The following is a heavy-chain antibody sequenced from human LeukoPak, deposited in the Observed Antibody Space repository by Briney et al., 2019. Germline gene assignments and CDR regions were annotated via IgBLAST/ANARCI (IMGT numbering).Heavy chain of an antibody. CDR2: INHSGSSGIT. Sequence: ETLSLTCAVYGGSFSGYYWTWIRQAPGKGLEWIGEINHSGSSGITNYNPSLKSRVTISVDTSRKQFFLKLSSVTVADTAVYYCARGRSNRDSWGQGTLVTVSS. V-gene: IGHV4-34*01. J-gene: IGHJ4*02. D-gene: IGHD4/OR15-4a*01. CDR3: ARGRSNRDS. CDR1: GGSFSGYY.